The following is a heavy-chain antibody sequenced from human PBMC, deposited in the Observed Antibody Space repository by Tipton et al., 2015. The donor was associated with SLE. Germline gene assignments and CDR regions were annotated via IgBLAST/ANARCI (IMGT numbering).Heavy chain of an antibody. Sequence: SLRLSCAASEFTFSNYAMTWVRQAPGKGLEWVSSISGSGFTTNYADSVKGRFTISRDNSKNTLYLQMNSLRAEGTAVYYCARGGVIGGGDDAFDIWGQGTMVTVSS. CDR1: EFTFSNYA. D-gene: IGHD1-26*01. V-gene: IGHV3-23*01. J-gene: IGHJ3*02. CDR3: ARGGVIGGGDDAFDI. CDR2: ISGSGFTT.